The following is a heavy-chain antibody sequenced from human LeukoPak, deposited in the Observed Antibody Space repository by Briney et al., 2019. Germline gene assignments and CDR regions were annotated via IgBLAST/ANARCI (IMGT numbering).Heavy chain of an antibody. Sequence: GRSLRLSCAASGFTFSSYGMHWVRQAPGKGLEWVAVIWYDGSNKYYADSVKGRFTISRDNSKNTLYLQMNSLRAEDTAVYYCASDSSSWYALDYWGQGTLVTVSS. J-gene: IGHJ4*02. CDR1: GFTFSSYG. V-gene: IGHV3-33*01. CDR2: IWYDGSNK. CDR3: ASDSSSWYALDY. D-gene: IGHD6-13*01.